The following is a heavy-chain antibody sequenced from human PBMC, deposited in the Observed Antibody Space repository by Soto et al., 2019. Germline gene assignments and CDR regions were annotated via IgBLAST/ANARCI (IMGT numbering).Heavy chain of an antibody. J-gene: IGHJ4*02. CDR1: GGSISSSSYY. CDR2: IYYSGGT. D-gene: IGHD1-26*01. Sequence: SETLSLTCTVSGGSISSSSYYWGWIRQPPGKGLEWIGSIYYSGGTYYSPSLKSRVTMSVDTSKNQFSLKLSSVTAADTAVYYCARPSGSYIYYFAYWGQGTLVTVSS. V-gene: IGHV4-39*01. CDR3: ARPSGSYIYYFAY.